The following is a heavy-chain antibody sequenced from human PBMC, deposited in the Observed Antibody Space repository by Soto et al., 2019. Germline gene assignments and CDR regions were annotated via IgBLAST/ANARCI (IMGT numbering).Heavy chain of an antibody. CDR2: ISGSGKTI. J-gene: IGHJ5*02. V-gene: IGHV3-48*04. D-gene: IGHD6-19*01. Sequence: PVGSLSLSCAASGFTFSSYGTNWVRQAPGKGLEWVSYISGSGKTIYYADSVKGRFTISRDNAKNSLFLQMNNLRAEDTAVYYCARVRDIALFGTPRSFDPWGQGTLVTVSS. CDR3: ARVRDIALFGTPRSFDP. CDR1: GFTFSSYG.